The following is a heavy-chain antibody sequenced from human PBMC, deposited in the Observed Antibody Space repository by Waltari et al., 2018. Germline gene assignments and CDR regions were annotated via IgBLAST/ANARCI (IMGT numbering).Heavy chain of an antibody. CDR1: GGSVRHYD. Sequence: QVQLQESGPGLVKPSETLSLTCNAPGGSVRHYDWAWIRKPAGKGLEWIGRIYSGGDTHYNPSFKSRITISVDTSTNQFSLTVTSVTAADTAFYYCVRARVSAQTSMGGFFDPWGQGIEVTVSS. D-gene: IGHD5-18*01. CDR3: VRARVSAQTSMGGFFDP. CDR2: IYSGGDT. J-gene: IGHJ5*02. V-gene: IGHV4-4*07.